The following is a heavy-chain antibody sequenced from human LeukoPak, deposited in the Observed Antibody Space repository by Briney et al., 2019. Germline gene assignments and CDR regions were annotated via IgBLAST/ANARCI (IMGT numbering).Heavy chain of an antibody. CDR2: INPSTGST. Sequence: ASVKVSCKASGYTFTNNHIHWVRQAPGQGLEWMGIINPSTGSTTYAQKFQDRVTMTTDMSTSTVHMELSSLRSDDTAVYYCARDDNYGIFVNVDYWGQGTLVTVSS. V-gene: IGHV1-46*01. D-gene: IGHD4-11*01. J-gene: IGHJ4*02. CDR1: GYTFTNNH. CDR3: ARDDNYGIFVNVDY.